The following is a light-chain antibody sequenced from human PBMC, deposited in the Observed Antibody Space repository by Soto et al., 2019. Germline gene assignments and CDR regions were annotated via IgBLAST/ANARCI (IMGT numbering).Light chain of an antibody. J-gene: IGKJ2*01. CDR3: QQGFSSPPYT. CDR1: QSISGY. V-gene: IGKV1-39*01. CDR2: GAS. Sequence: DIQMTQSPSSLSASVGDRVTIACRASQSISGYLSWYQQKPRKAPRLLIYGASTLQSGVPPRFSGSGSGRDYTLTITSLQPEDFANYYCQQGFSSPPYTFGQGTNLEIK.